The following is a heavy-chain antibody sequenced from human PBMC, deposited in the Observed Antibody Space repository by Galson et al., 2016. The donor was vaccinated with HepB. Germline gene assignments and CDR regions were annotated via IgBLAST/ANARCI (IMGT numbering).Heavy chain of an antibody. J-gene: IGHJ4*02. D-gene: IGHD5-24*01. V-gene: IGHV1-2*02. CDR3: ARPGRWLQPRTHLDS. CDR2: INPKSGDT. Sequence: SVKVSCKASGYTFTGYYIHWVRQAPGQGLEWMGWINPKSGDTNYAQTFQGRVTMTRDTSITTAYMELSSLRSDDTAVYYCARPGRWLQPRTHLDSWGQGTLVTVSS. CDR1: GYTFTGYY.